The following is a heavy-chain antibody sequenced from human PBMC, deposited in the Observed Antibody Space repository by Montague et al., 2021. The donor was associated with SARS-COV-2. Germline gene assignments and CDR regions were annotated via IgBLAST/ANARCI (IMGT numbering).Heavy chain of an antibody. Sequence: SETLSLTCTVSGGSISSSYWSWIRQPPGRGLEWIGYIYHRGSTNYNPSLETRVTLSVDPSKNQFSLKLSSVTAADTAVYYCAREDRWNWFDPWGKGTLVIVSS. D-gene: IGHD5-24*01. CDR3: AREDRWNWFDP. CDR1: GGSISSSY. V-gene: IGHV4-59*01. CDR2: IYHRGST. J-gene: IGHJ5*02.